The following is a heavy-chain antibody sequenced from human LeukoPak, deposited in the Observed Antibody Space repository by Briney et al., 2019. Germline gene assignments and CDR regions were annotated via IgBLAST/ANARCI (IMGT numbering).Heavy chain of an antibody. CDR2: INHGGNT. V-gene: IGHV4-34*01. J-gene: IGHJ4*02. Sequence: SETLSLTCAVYGGSFSNYYWAWIRQPPGKGLEWIGEINHGGNTNYNPSLKSRVTMSVDTSKNQFSLKLTSVTAADTSVYYCARGSHDYGDFYLFDYWGQGTLVTVSS. CDR1: GGSFSNYY. CDR3: ARGSHDYGDFYLFDY. D-gene: IGHD4-17*01.